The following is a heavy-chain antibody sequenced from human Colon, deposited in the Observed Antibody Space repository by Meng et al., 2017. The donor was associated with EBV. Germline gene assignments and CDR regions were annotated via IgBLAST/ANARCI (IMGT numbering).Heavy chain of an antibody. J-gene: IGHJ4*02. CDR1: GDSVSSNTAA. Sequence: QVQLKQSGPGLVRPSQTPSLTCAISGDSVSSNTAAWNWIRQSPSRGLEWLGRTYYRSKWYDDYALSVKSRLTINPDTSKNQFSLQLNSVTPEDTAVYFCARETTGGYYFDYWGQGTLVTVSS. D-gene: IGHD1-1*01. CDR3: ARETTGGYYFDY. V-gene: IGHV6-1*01. CDR2: TYYRSKWYD.